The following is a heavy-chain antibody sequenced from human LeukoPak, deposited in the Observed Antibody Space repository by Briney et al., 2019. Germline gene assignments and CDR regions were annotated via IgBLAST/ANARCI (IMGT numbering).Heavy chain of an antibody. CDR3: AYQVFTGGCHPFAY. D-gene: IGHD6-25*01. V-gene: IGHV2-5*01. CDR2: HYWNDNK. CDR1: GFSLSTDAVG. Sequence: ESGPPLVEPTPTLTLTCTFSGFSLSTDAVGVGWIRQPPGRALEWLAHHYWNDNKFYSPSLQSRLTITKDTSKNQVALTMTTVAPVDPATYSCAYQVFTGGCHPFAYWGQEILFTVAS. J-gene: IGHJ4*02.